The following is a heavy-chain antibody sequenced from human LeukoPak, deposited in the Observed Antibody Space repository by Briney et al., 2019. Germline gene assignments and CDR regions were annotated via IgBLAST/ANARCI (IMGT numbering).Heavy chain of an antibody. CDR3: ARDLSIQGYYYGMDV. CDR2: ISSSSSYI. CDR1: GFTFSSYS. Sequence: GGSLRLSCAASGFTFSSYSMTWVRQAPGKGLEWVSSISSSSSYIYYADSVKGRFTISRDNAKNSLYLQMNSLRAEDTAVYYCARDLSIQGYYYGMDVWGQGTTVTVSS. V-gene: IGHV3-21*01. J-gene: IGHJ6*02.